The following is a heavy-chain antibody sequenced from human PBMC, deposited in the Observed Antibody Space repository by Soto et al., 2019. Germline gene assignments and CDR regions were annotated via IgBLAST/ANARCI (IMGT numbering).Heavy chain of an antibody. D-gene: IGHD1-1*01. CDR3: AKGDSGTTPPYYFDR. J-gene: IGHJ4*02. V-gene: IGHV3-23*01. CDR1: GFSISKFS. CDR2: ISGDGETT. Sequence: GGSLRLSCAASGFSISKFSMNWVRQAPGKGLDWVSSISGDGETTAYADSVQGRFTISKDNSKNTVSLQMRSLTAEDTAVYYCAKGDSGTTPPYYFDRWGQGTLVTSPQ.